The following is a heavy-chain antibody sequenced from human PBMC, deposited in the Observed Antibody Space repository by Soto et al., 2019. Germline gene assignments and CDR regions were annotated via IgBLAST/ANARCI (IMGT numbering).Heavy chain of an antibody. V-gene: IGHV4-34*01. J-gene: IGHJ5*02. CDR3: ARDGSCTSTTCRVGNWFDP. Sequence: SETLSLTCVVYGGSFSGYYWSWIRQSPGKGLEWIGGINHRGSTNYNPSLESRVTISVDTSKNQFSLKLPSVTAADTAMYYCARDGSCTSTTCRVGNWFDPWGQGTLVTVSS. CDR2: INHRGST. D-gene: IGHD2-2*01. CDR1: GGSFSGYY.